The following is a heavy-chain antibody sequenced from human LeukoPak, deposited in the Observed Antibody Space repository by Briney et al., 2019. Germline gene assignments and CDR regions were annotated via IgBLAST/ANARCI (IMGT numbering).Heavy chain of an antibody. J-gene: IGHJ4*02. CDR1: GFIFNNYG. V-gene: IGHV3-23*01. D-gene: IGHD3-22*01. Sequence: GGSLRLPCAASGFIFNNYGLVWVRQAPGKGLEWVSAISNDGGGTTYADFVKGRFSVSRDNSKNTLFLQMNSLRAEDTALYYCAKGSSGYFFDLWGQGTLVTVSS. CDR2: ISNDGGGT. CDR3: AKGSSGYFFDL.